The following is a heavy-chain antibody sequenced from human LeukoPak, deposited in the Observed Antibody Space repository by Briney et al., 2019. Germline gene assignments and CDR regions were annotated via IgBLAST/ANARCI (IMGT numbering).Heavy chain of an antibody. V-gene: IGHV3-30*02. D-gene: IGHD3-10*01. J-gene: IGHJ4*02. CDR3: AKDSVLLWFGESPGGYFDY. CDR1: GFTFSSYG. Sequence: GGSLRLSCAASGFTFSSYGMHWVRQAPGKGLEWVAFIRYDGSNKYYADSVKGRFTISRDNSKNTLYLQMNSLRAEDTAVYYCAKDSVLLWFGESPGGYFDYWGQGTLVTVSS. CDR2: IRYDGSNK.